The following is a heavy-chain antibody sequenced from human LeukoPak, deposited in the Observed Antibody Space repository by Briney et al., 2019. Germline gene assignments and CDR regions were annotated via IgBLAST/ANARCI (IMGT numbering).Heavy chain of an antibody. CDR2: INHSGST. D-gene: IGHD4-17*01. J-gene: IGHJ4*02. CDR1: GGSFSNYY. V-gene: IGHV4-34*01. Sequence: SETLSLTCAVYGGSFSNYYWSWIRQPPGKGLEWIGEINHSGSTNYNPSLKSRVTISVDTSKNQFSLKLSPVTAADTAVYYCARWRDYGDYVDYWGQGTLVTVSS. CDR3: ARWRDYGDYVDY.